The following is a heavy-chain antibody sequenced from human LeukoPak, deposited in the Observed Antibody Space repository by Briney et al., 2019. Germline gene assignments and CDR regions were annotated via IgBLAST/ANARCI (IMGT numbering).Heavy chain of an antibody. D-gene: IGHD3-22*01. V-gene: IGHV3-48*01. CDR1: GFTFSSYS. CDR2: ISGSSSTI. J-gene: IGHJ4*02. Sequence: PGGSLRLSCAASGFTFSSYSMNWVRQAPGKGLEWGSYISGSSSTIYYADSVKGRFTISRDNGKNTPYLQMNSLRAEDTAVYYCARGSTYYDSSGQVPFDYWGQGTLVTVSS. CDR3: ARGSTYYDSSGQVPFDY.